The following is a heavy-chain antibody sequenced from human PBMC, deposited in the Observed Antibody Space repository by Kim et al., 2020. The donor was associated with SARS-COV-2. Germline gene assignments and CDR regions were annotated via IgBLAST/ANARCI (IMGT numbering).Heavy chain of an antibody. Sequence: SVKVSCKASGGTFSSYAISWVRQAPGQGLEWMGGIIPIFGTANYAQKFQGRVTITADESTSTAYMELSSLRSDDTAVYYCARGTMVRGVILTYYYYYGMDVWGQGTTVTVSS. CDR3: ARGTMVRGVILTYYYYYGMDV. CDR1: GGTFSSYA. V-gene: IGHV1-69*13. J-gene: IGHJ6*02. CDR2: IIPIFGTA. D-gene: IGHD3-10*01.